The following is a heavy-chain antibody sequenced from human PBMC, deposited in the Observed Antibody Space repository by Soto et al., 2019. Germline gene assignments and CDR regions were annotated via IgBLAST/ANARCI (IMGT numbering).Heavy chain of an antibody. CDR2: IYHSGTT. Sequence: QVQLQESGPGLVKPSGTLSLTCADSGGSISSTNWWSWVRQPPGEGLEWIGEIYHSGTTNYNPSLESRVTISMDTSKNQLSLRLGSVTAADTAVYFCARHIAVPTTRGFDYWGQGTLVTVSS. V-gene: IGHV4-4*02. CDR3: ARHIAVPTTRGFDY. CDR1: GGSISSTNW. D-gene: IGHD2-15*01. J-gene: IGHJ4*02.